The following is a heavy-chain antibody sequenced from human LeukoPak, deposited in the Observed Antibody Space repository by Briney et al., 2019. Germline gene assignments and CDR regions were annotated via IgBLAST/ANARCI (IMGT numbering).Heavy chain of an antibody. Sequence: PGGSLRLSCAASGFTFCNYWMIWVRQAPGKGLEWVANIKQDGSEKYYVDSVKGRFTISRDNAKNSLYLQMNSLRAEDTAVYYCARAPAIAARPLGSDYWGQGTLVTVSS. J-gene: IGHJ4*02. CDR3: ARAPAIAARPLGSDY. V-gene: IGHV3-7*05. CDR2: IKQDGSEK. CDR1: GFTFCNYW. D-gene: IGHD6-6*01.